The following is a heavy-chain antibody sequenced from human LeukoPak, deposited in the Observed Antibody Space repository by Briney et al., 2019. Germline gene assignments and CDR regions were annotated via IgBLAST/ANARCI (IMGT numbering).Heavy chain of an antibody. V-gene: IGHV3-74*01. Sequence: GGSLRLSCAASGFAFGSHWMHWVRQVPGKGLMWVARIERDASNTRYADSVKGRFTISRDNANRTLFLQMNSLRAEVTAVYYCTRDGSGSRKPFDYWGQGTLVTVSS. CDR1: GFAFGSHW. CDR2: IERDASNT. D-gene: IGHD1-26*01. CDR3: TRDGSGSRKPFDY. J-gene: IGHJ4*02.